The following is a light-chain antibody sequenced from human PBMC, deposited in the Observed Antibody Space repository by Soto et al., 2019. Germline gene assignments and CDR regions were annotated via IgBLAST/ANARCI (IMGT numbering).Light chain of an antibody. CDR3: AAWDDSLNGYV. CDR1: SYNIGSNT. Sequence: QSVLTQPHSVSAAPGQKVTISCSGSSYNIGSNTVNWYQQLPGTAPKLLIYSNNQRPSGVPDRFSGSKSGTSASLAISGLQSEDEADYYCAAWDDSLNGYVFGTGTKVTVL. J-gene: IGLJ1*01. CDR2: SNN. V-gene: IGLV1-44*01.